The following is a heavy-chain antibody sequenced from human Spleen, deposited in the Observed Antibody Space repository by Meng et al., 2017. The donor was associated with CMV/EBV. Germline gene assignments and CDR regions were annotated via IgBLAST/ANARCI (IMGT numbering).Heavy chain of an antibody. CDR2: INPNSGGT. CDR3: ARTYYYDGSAYYAFDY. Sequence: ASVKVSCKASGGTFSSYAISWVRQAPGQGLEWMGWINPNSGGTNYAQKFQGRVTMTRDTSISTAYMELSRLRSDDTAVYYCARTYYYDGSAYYAFDYWGQGTLVTVSS. CDR1: GGTFSSYA. V-gene: IGHV1-2*02. D-gene: IGHD3-22*01. J-gene: IGHJ4*02.